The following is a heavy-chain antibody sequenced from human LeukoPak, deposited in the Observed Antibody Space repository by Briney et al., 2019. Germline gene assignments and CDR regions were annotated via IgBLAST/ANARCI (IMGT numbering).Heavy chain of an antibody. CDR3: ARHPALGRVDY. CDR1: GTSFSSYY. Sequence: SETLSLTCAVSGTSFSSYYWSWIRQPPGKGLEWIGEVNHSGYTNYNPSLKSRVTISVDTSKNQFSLKLSSLTATDTAVYYCARHPALGRVDYWGLGTLVTVS. D-gene: IGHD7-27*01. J-gene: IGHJ4*02. V-gene: IGHV4-34*01. CDR2: VNHSGYT.